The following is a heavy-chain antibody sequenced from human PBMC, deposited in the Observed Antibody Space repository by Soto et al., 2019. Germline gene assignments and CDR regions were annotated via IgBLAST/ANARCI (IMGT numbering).Heavy chain of an antibody. CDR3: ASDCSSTSCYETGDY. D-gene: IGHD2-2*01. CDR2: ISAYNGNT. Sequence: ASVNVSCKASGYTFASYGISWVRQAPGQGLEWMGWISAYNGNTNYAQKLQGRVTMTTDTSTSTAYMELRSLRSDDTAVYYCASDCSSTSCYETGDYWGQGTLVTVS. CDR1: GYTFASYG. V-gene: IGHV1-18*01. J-gene: IGHJ4*02.